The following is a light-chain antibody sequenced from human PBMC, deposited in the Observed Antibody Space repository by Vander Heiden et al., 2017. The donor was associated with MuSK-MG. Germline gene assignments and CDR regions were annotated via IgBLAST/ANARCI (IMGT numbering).Light chain of an antibody. CDR3: QQYDDWPLT. V-gene: IGKV3-15*01. CDR1: RSIGNN. CDR2: LAS. J-gene: IGKJ4*01. Sequence: EIEMTQSPGTLSVSPGEGVTLSCRASRSIGNNLAWYQQRPGQPPRLLIYLASSRATGLPARFSGSGSGTEFTLTISSLQSEDFAVYFCQQYDDWPLTFGGGTRVEIK.